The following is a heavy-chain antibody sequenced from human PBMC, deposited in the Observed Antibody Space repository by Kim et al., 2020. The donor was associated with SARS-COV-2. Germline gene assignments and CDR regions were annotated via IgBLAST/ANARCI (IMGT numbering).Heavy chain of an antibody. CDR3: ANPRGGVTDF. J-gene: IGHJ4*02. V-gene: IGHV3-23*01. Sequence: TSYADSGKGRFTISRENSKNTMYLQMNGLGAEDTAVFYCANPRGGVTDFWGQGTLVTVSS. CDR2: T. D-gene: IGHD2-21*02.